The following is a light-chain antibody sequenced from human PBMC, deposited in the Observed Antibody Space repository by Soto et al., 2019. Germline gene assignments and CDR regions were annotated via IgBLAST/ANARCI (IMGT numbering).Light chain of an antibody. CDR1: SSDFGGFNY. Sequence: QAALTQPASVSGSPGQSITISCTGTSSDFGGFNYVSWYQHHPGKAPKLMIFEVSNRPSGVSNRFSGSKSGNTASLTISGLRAEDEADYYCSSYTSSNTYVFGTGTKVTVL. J-gene: IGLJ1*01. CDR2: EVS. V-gene: IGLV2-14*01. CDR3: SSYTSSNTYV.